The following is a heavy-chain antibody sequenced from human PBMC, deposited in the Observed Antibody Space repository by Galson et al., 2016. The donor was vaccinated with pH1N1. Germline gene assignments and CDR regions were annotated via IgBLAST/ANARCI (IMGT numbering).Heavy chain of an antibody. CDR2: IKQDGSKI. Sequence: LRLSCAASGFTFSSYWMNWVRPAPGKGLEWVANIKQDGSKIYYVDSVKGRFTISRDNAKNSLYLQMNSLRAEDTAVYYCARAIATADSLWGQGTLVTVSS. J-gene: IGHJ4*02. V-gene: IGHV3-7*01. CDR3: ARAIATADSL. D-gene: IGHD6-13*01. CDR1: GFTFSSYW.